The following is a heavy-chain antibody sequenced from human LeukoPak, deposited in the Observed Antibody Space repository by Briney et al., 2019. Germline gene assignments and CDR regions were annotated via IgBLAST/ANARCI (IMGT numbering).Heavy chain of an antibody. Sequence: SETLSLTCTVSGASVGGGSYYWTWIRQPAGKGLEWIGRIYTTGSTNYNPSLQSRVTISLGTSNNHFSLNLSSVTAADTAVYYCARARPPKLGLDYWGQGALVTVSS. CDR2: IYTTGST. V-gene: IGHV4-61*02. D-gene: IGHD7-27*01. J-gene: IGHJ4*02. CDR3: ARARPPKLGLDY. CDR1: GASVGGGSYY.